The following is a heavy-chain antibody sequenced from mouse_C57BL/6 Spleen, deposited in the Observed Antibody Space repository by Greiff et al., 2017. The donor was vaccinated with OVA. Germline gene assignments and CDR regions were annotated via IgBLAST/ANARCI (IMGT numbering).Heavy chain of an antibody. CDR3: ARGNYYGSHYYAMDY. CDR1: GVDFSRYW. D-gene: IGHD1-1*01. Sequence: CAASGVDFSRYWMSWVRRAPGKGLEWIGEINPDSSTINYAPSLKDKFIISRDNAKNTLYLQMSKVRSEDTALYYCARGNYYGSHYYAMDYWGQGTSVTVSS. V-gene: IGHV4-1*01. CDR2: INPDSSTI. J-gene: IGHJ4*01.